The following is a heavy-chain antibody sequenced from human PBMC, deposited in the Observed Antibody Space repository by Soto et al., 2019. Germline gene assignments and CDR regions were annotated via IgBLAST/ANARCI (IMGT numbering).Heavy chain of an antibody. V-gene: IGHV4-38-2*01. CDR2: IYHSGST. CDR3: ASNFYGDYDYYYGMDV. Sequence: SETLSRTCAVSGYSISSGYYWGWIRQPPGKGLEWIGSIYHSGSTNYNPSLKSRVTMSVDTSKNQFSLKLSSVTAADTAVYYCASNFYGDYDYYYGMDVWGQRTTVTLSS. J-gene: IGHJ6*02. D-gene: IGHD4-17*01. CDR1: GYSISSGYY.